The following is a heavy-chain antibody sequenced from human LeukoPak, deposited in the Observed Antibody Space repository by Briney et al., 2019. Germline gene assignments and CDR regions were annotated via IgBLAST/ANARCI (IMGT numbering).Heavy chain of an antibody. J-gene: IGHJ4*02. CDR3: ASDSIAVAGDY. V-gene: IGHV3-7*03. CDR2: IKQDGSEK. D-gene: IGHD6-19*01. Sequence: GGSLRFSCAASGFTFSSYWMSWVRQAPGKGLEWVANIKQDGSEKYYVDSVKGRFTISRDNAKNSLYLQMNSLRAEDTAVYYCASDSIAVAGDYWGQGTLVTVSS. CDR1: GFTFSSYW.